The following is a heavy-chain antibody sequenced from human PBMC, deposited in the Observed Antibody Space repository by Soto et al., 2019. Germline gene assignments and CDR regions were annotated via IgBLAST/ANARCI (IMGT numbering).Heavy chain of an antibody. V-gene: IGHV3-7*01. J-gene: IGHJ6*02. D-gene: IGHD6-19*01. CDR1: GFTFSSYW. CDR2: IKQDGSEK. CDR3: ARDRIAVAGTGYYYYYGMDV. Sequence: QPGGSLRLSCAASGFTFSSYWMSWVRQAPGKGLEWVANIKQDGSEKYYVDSVKGRFTISRDNAKNSLYLQMNSLRAEDTAVYYCARDRIAVAGTGYYYYYGMDVWGQGTTVTVSS.